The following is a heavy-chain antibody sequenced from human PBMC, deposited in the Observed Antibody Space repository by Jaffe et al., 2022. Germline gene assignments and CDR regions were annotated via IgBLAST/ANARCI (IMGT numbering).Heavy chain of an antibody. Sequence: QLQLQESGSGLVKPSQTLSLTCAVSGGSISSGGYSWSWIRQPPGKGLEWIGYIYHSGSTYYNPSLKSRVTISVDRSKNQFSLKLSSVTAADTAVYYCARASMLDGSYYYYMDVWGKGTTVTVSS. V-gene: IGHV4-30-2*01. CDR1: GGSISSGGYS. J-gene: IGHJ6*03. CDR3: ARASMLDGSYYYYMDV. D-gene: IGHD2-8*01. CDR2: IYHSGST.